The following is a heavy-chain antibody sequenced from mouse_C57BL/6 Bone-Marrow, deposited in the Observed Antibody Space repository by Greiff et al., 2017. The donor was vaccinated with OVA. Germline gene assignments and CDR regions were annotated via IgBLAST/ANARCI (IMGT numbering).Heavy chain of an antibody. CDR3: ARRDGNYEDFDYFDY. CDR1: GYTFTSYW. CDR2: IHPNSGST. J-gene: IGHJ2*01. Sequence: VQLQQPGTELVKPGASVKLSCKASGYTFTSYWMHWVKQRPGQGLEWIGMIHPNSGSTNYNEKFKSKATLTVDKSSSTAYMQLSSLTSEDSAVYYCARRDGNYEDFDYFDYWGQGTTLTVSS. D-gene: IGHD2-1*01. V-gene: IGHV1-64*01.